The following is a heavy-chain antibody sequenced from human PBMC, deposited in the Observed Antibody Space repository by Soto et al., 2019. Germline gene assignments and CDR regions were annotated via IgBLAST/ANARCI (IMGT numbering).Heavy chain of an antibody. V-gene: IGHV3-74*01. D-gene: IGHD6-25*01. Sequence: EVLLVESGGGLVQPGGSMRLACAASGLTLSHYWMHWVRQVPGKGLVWVAEISNDERNIRTSYADSVKGRFTVSRDDAENTLYLQMNSLRGDDTAVYYCASLSAPDDFWGQGAQVTVSS. CDR3: ASLSAPDDF. CDR1: GLTLSHYW. J-gene: IGHJ4*02. CDR2: ISNDERNI.